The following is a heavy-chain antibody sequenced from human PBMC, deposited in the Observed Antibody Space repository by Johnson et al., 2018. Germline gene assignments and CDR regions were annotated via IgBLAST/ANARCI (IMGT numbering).Heavy chain of an antibody. D-gene: IGHD3-3*01. Sequence: VQLVQSGGGVVQPGGSLRLSCAASGFIFSSYSMNWVRQAPGKGLEWVSYISSSSSTIYYADSVKGRFTISRDNSKNTLYLQMNSLRPDDTAVYYCARELRLRFLGWLLTRDAFDIWGQGTMVTVSS. CDR2: ISSSSSTI. CDR1: GFIFSSYS. J-gene: IGHJ3*02. V-gene: IGHV3-48*01. CDR3: ARELRLRFLGWLLTRDAFDI.